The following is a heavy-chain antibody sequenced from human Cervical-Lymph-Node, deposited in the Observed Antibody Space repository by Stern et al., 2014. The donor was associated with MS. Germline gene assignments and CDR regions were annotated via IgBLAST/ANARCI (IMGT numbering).Heavy chain of an antibody. CDR2: SNPNSGGT. CDR1: GYTFTGYY. CDR3: ARVPNPDRTASYGMDV. D-gene: IGHD1-14*01. V-gene: IGHV1-2*04. J-gene: IGHJ6*02. Sequence: VQLVQSGAEVKKPGASVKVSCKASGYTFTGYYMHWVRQAPGKGLEWMGWSNPNSGGTNYAQKFQGWVTMTRDTSISTAYMELSRLRSDDTAVYDCARVPNPDRTASYGMDVWGQGTTVTVSS.